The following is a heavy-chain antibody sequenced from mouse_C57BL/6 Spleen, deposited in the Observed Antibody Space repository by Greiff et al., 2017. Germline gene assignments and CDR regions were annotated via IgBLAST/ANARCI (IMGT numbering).Heavy chain of an antibody. V-gene: IGHV1-59*01. CDR3: ARSGDYDVAMDY. CDR2: IDPSDSYT. D-gene: IGHD2-4*01. CDR1: GYTFTSYW. J-gene: IGHJ4*01. Sequence: QVQLQQPGAELVRPGTSVKLSCKASGYTFTSYWMHWVKQRPGQGLEWIGVIDPSDSYTNYNQKFKGKATLTVDTSSSTAYMQLSSLTSEDSAVYYCARSGDYDVAMDYWGQGTSGTVSS.